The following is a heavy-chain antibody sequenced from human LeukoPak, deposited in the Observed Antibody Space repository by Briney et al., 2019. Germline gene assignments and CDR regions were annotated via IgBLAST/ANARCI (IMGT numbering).Heavy chain of an antibody. CDR2: ISSSSSYI. V-gene: IGHV3-21*01. CDR1: GFTFSSYS. J-gene: IGHJ4*02. Sequence: PGGSLRLSRAASGFTFSSYSMNWVRQAPGKGLEWVSSISSSSSYIYYADSVQGRFTISRDNAKNSLYLQMISLRAEDTAVYYCARDPRYCSSTSCPPGGYWGQGTLVTVSS. CDR3: ARDPRYCSSTSCPPGGY. D-gene: IGHD2-2*01.